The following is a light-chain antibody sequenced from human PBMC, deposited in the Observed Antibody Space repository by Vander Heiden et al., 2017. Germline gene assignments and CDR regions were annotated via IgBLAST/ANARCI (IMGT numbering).Light chain of an antibody. CDR3: QQSYSTPLT. Sequence: DIQMTQSPSSLSASVGDRVTITCRASQSISSYVNWYQQKPGKAPKLLIYAASSLQSGVPSRFSGSGSGTDFTLTISSLQPEDFATYYCQQSYSTPLTFGPGTKVDI. J-gene: IGKJ3*01. CDR1: QSISSY. V-gene: IGKV1-39*01. CDR2: AAS.